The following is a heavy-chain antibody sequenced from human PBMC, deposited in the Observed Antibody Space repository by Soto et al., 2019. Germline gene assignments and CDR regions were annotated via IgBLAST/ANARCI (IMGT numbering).Heavy chain of an antibody. CDR2: ISWNSGSI. CDR3: AKYKNSDFWSGYPRGFDP. Sequence: EVQLVESGGGLVQPGSSLRLYCAASGFTFDDYAMHWVRQAPGKGLEWVSGISWNSGSIGYADSVKGRFTISRDNAKNSLYLQMNSLRAEDTALYYCAKYKNSDFWSGYPRGFDPWGQGTLVTVSS. J-gene: IGHJ5*02. V-gene: IGHV3-9*01. D-gene: IGHD3-3*01. CDR1: GFTFDDYA.